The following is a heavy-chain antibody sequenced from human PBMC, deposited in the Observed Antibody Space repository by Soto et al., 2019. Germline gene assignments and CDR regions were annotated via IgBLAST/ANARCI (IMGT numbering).Heavy chain of an antibody. V-gene: IGHV4-34*01. J-gene: IGHJ4*02. Sequence: PSETLSLTCAVYGGSFSGYYWSWIRQPPGKGLEWIGEINHRGTTNYNPSLKSRFTISVDTSKNQFSLKLSSVTAADTAVFYCARLPNSGSYFDYWGQGILVTVSS. D-gene: IGHD3-10*01. CDR2: INHRGTT. CDR1: GGSFSGYY. CDR3: ARLPNSGSYFDY.